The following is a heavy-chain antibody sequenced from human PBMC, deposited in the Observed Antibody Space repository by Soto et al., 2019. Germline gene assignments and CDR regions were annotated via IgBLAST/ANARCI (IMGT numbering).Heavy chain of an antibody. V-gene: IGHV4-30-2*01. CDR3: ARGDRYYFDY. CDR2: IYHSGST. CDR1: GGSISSGGYS. Sequence: SETLSLTCAVSGGSISSGGYSWSWIRQPPGKGLEWIGYIYHSGSTYYNPSLKSRVTISVDRSKNQFSLKLSSVTAADTAVYYCARGDRYYFDYWGQGTLVTVSS. J-gene: IGHJ4*02.